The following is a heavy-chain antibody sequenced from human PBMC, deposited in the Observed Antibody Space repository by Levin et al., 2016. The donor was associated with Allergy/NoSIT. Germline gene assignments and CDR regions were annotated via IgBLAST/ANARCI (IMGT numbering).Heavy chain of an antibody. J-gene: IGHJ6*03. CDR1: GFAFSGYI. V-gene: IGHV3-23*01. D-gene: IGHD3-22*01. CDR2: ISGSGGDT. Sequence: GESLKISCAASGFAFSGYIMNWVRQGPGKGLEWVSAISGSGGDTYYADSVKGRFIISRDNSKSTVDLQLNSLRAEDTAVYYCARVVIGGDSWGGGYYPYFHHYMDVWGTGATVTVSS. CDR3: ARVVIGGDSWGGGYYPYFHHYMDV.